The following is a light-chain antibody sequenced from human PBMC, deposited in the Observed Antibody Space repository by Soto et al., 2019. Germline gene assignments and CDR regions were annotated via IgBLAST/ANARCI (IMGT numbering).Light chain of an antibody. J-gene: IGLJ2*01. Sequence: QSVLTQPPSASGTPGQRVTISCSGSSSNIGSNTVNWYQQLPGTAPKLLIYSSNQRPSGVPDRFSASKSGTSASLAISGLQSDDEADYYRSAWDDSLSGLVFGGGTKLTVL. V-gene: IGLV1-44*01. CDR1: SSNIGSNT. CDR2: SSN. CDR3: SAWDDSLSGLV.